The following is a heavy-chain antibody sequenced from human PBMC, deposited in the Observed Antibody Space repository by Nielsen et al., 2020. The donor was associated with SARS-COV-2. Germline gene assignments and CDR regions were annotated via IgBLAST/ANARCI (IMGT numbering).Heavy chain of an antibody. CDR3: ARGAAWFDP. D-gene: IGHD2-15*01. V-gene: IGHV4-31*03. J-gene: IGHJ5*02. Sequence: SETLSLTCTVSGGSISSGGSSWSWIRHHPSRGLEWLGFTSYDGNTYSNPSLESRLIISVDTSENQFSLRLNSVTAADTAIYFCARGAAWFDPWGQGTRVTVSS. CDR1: GGSISSGGSS. CDR2: TSYDGNT.